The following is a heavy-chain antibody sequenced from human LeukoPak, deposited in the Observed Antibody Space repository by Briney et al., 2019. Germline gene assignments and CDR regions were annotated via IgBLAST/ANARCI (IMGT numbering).Heavy chain of an antibody. J-gene: IGHJ3*02. CDR3: ARGSTPAGLVAFDI. CDR2: IIPIFGTA. V-gene: IGHV1-69*05. CDR1: GGTFSSYA. D-gene: IGHD3/OR15-3a*01. Sequence: ASVKVSCKASGGTFSSYAISWVRQAPGQGLEWMGGIIPIFGTANYAQKFQGRVTITTDESTSTAYMELSSLRSEDTAVYYCARGSTPAGLVAFDIRGQGTMVTVSS.